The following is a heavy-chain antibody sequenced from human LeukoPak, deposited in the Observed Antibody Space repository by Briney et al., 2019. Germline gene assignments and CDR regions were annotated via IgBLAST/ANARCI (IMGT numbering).Heavy chain of an antibody. D-gene: IGHD1-26*01. J-gene: IGHJ4*02. CDR1: GASISSSTYS. Sequence: ETLSLTCAVSGASISSSTYSWGWIRQPPGKGLEWIGSIYCSGSTYYNPSLKSRVTISVDTSNNQFSLKLSSVTAADTAVYYCARATGNTDYWGQGTLVTVSS. CDR2: IYCSGST. V-gene: IGHV4-39*01. CDR3: ARATGNTDY.